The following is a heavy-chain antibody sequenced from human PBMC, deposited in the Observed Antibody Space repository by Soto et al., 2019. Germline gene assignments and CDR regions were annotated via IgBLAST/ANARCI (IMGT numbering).Heavy chain of an antibody. D-gene: IGHD2-2*01. Sequence: QVQLVQSGAEVKKPGSSVKVSCKASEGTFSSYAISWVRQAPGQGLEWMGGIIPIFGTANYAQKFQGRVTITADESTSTDYMELSSLRSEDTAVYYCARGLIVVVPAATYYYYYGMDVWGQGTTVTVSS. CDR2: IIPIFGTA. CDR1: EGTFSSYA. CDR3: ARGLIVVVPAATYYYYYGMDV. J-gene: IGHJ6*02. V-gene: IGHV1-69*01.